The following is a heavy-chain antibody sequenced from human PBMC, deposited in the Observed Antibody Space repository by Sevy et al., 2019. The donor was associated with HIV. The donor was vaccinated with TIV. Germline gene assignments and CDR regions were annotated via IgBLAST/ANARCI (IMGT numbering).Heavy chain of an antibody. J-gene: IGHJ4*02. CDR3: ARGGAAGVATPSPFDY. CDR1: GFTFSSYA. D-gene: IGHD5-12*01. Sequence: GGSLRLSCAASGFTFSSYAMHWVRQAPGKGLEWVAVISYDGSNKYYADSVKGRFTISRDNSKNTLYLQMNSLRAEDTAVYYCARGGAAGVATPSPFDYWGQGTLVTVSS. V-gene: IGHV3-30-3*01. CDR2: ISYDGSNK.